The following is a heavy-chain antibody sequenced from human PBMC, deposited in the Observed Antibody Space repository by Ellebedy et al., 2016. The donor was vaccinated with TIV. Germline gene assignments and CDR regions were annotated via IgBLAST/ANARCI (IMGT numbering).Heavy chain of an antibody. CDR2: IPRSGGST. CDR3: AREPHPGAYYFDY. CDR1: GFTFANYA. J-gene: IGHJ4*02. V-gene: IGHV3-23*01. Sequence: GESLKISXAASGFTFANYAMNWVRQAPGKGLECVSTIPRSGGSTYYADSVKGRFIISRDNSKNTLYLQMNSLRAEDTAVYYCAREPHPGAYYFDYWGQGTLVTVSS. D-gene: IGHD3-10*01.